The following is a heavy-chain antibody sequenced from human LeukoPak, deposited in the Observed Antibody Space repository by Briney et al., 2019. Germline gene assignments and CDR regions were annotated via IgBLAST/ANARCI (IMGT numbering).Heavy chain of an antibody. J-gene: IGHJ3*02. Sequence: GGSLRLSCAASGFTFSSTWMNWVRQVPGKGLEWVGNIKPDGSEKYHEDSVEGRFTISRDNVKNALYLQMKSLRVEDTGVYYCARPGVAGGAFDIWGQGTVVIVSS. D-gene: IGHD1-26*01. V-gene: IGHV3-7*01. CDR2: IKPDGSEK. CDR1: GFTFSSTW. CDR3: ARPGVAGGAFDI.